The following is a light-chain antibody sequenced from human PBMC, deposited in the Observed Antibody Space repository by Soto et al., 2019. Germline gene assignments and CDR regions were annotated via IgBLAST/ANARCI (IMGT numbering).Light chain of an antibody. CDR1: SSNIGAGYV. Sequence: QLVLTQPPSVSGAPGQRVTISCTGSSSNIGAGYVVHWYQQLPGTAPKLLIYGNNNRPSGVPDRFSGSKSGTSASLAITGLQAEDEADYYCQSYDSSLSASVVFGGGTKVTVL. CDR3: QSYDSSLSASVV. J-gene: IGLJ2*01. V-gene: IGLV1-40*01. CDR2: GNN.